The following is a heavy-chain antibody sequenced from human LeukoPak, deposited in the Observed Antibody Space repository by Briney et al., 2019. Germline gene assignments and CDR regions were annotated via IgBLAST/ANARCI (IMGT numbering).Heavy chain of an antibody. V-gene: IGHV3-23*01. CDR1: GFTFSSYA. D-gene: IGHD3-10*01. Sequence: PGGSLRLSCAASGFTFSSYAMSWVRQAPGKGLEWVSGISGGNTYYADSVKGRFTISRDNSKNTLYLRMNSLRAEDTAVYFCARTPHLYFGSGSFQFDYWGQGTLVTVSS. J-gene: IGHJ4*02. CDR3: ARTPHLYFGSGSFQFDY. CDR2: ISGGNT.